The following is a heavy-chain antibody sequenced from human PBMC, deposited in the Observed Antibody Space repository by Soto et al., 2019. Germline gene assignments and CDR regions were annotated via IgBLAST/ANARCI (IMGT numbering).Heavy chain of an antibody. D-gene: IGHD4-4*01. V-gene: IGHV3-23*01. Sequence: PGGSLRLSCAASGFTFRSYAMNWVRQAPGEGLEWVSTISGSGGSTYYADSVKGRFTISRDNSKNTLYLQMNSLRAEDTAVYYCAKGMTTVNAPDYWGQGTLVTVSS. CDR3: AKGMTTVNAPDY. CDR2: ISGSGGST. CDR1: GFTFRSYA. J-gene: IGHJ4*02.